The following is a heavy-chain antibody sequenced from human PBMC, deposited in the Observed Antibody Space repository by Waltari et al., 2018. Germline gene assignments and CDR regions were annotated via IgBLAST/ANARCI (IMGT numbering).Heavy chain of an antibody. CDR3: ASRRDGYNPDY. CDR1: GFTFSSYA. Sequence: EVQLLESGGGLVQPGGSLRLSCAASGFTFSSYAMSWVRQAPGKGLEWVSAISGSGGSTYDAASVRGRFTISRNNSKNTLYLQMNSLRAEDTAVYYCASRRDGYNPDYWGQGTLVTVSS. CDR2: ISGSGGST. D-gene: IGHD5-12*01. V-gene: IGHV3-23*01. J-gene: IGHJ4*02.